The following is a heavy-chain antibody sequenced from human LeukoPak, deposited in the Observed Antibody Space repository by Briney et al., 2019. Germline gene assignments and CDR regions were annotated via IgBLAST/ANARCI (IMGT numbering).Heavy chain of an antibody. CDR1: GGSISSYY. Sequence: SETLSLTCAVSGGSISSYYWSWIRQPAGKGLEWIGRIYTSGSTNYSPSLKSRVTMSVDTSKNQFSLKLSSVTAADTAVYYCARSGYYYDSSGYSTFDYWGQGTLVTVSS. D-gene: IGHD3-22*01. CDR3: ARSGYYYDSSGYSTFDY. V-gene: IGHV4-4*07. J-gene: IGHJ4*02. CDR2: IYTSGST.